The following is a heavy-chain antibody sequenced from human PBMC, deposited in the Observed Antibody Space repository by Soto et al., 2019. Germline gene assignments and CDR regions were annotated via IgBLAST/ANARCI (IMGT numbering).Heavy chain of an antibody. Sequence: EAQLVESGGGFVQPGRSLRLSCAGSGFIFDDFAIHWVRQAPGKGLEWVSGISWNSDSIGYADSVKGRFTISRDNAKNSLYLEMNRLRVEDTALYYCTKVGGLYDFWSGPLHFDLWGQGTRVTVSS. J-gene: IGHJ4*02. D-gene: IGHD3-3*01. CDR1: GFIFDDFA. CDR2: ISWNSDSI. V-gene: IGHV3-9*01. CDR3: TKVGGLYDFWSGPLHFDL.